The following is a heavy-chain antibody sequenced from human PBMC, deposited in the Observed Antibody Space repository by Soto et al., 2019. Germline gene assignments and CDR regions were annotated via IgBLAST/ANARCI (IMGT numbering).Heavy chain of an antibody. V-gene: IGHV1-18*01. CDR1: GYTFTSYG. CDR3: ARDIAVAGPYDAFDI. J-gene: IGHJ3*02. CDR2: ISAYNGNT. Sequence: ASLKVSCKASGYTFTSYGISWVRQAPGQGLEWMGWISAYNGNTNYAQKLQGRVTMTTDTSTSTAYMELRSLRSDDTAVYYCARDIAVAGPYDAFDIWGQGTMVTVSS. D-gene: IGHD6-19*01.